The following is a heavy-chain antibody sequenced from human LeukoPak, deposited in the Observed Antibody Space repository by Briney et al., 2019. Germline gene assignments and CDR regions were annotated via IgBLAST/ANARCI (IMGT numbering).Heavy chain of an antibody. CDR2: IYHSGST. D-gene: IGHD2-2*01. V-gene: IGHV4-30-2*01. CDR1: GGSISSGGYS. CDR3: ARASSTSFDY. J-gene: IGHJ4*02. Sequence: PSQTLSLTCAVSGGSISSGGYSWGWIRQPPGRGLEWIGYIYHSGSTYYNPSLKSRFTISVDSSKNQFSLKLSSVTAADTAVYYCARASSTSFDYWGQGTLVTVSS.